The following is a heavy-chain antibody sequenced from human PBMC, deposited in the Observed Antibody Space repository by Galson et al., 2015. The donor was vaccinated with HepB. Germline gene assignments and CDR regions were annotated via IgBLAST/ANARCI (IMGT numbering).Heavy chain of an antibody. D-gene: IGHD2-15*01. V-gene: IGHV3-21*01. CDR2: ISRSGSCI. Sequence: SLRLSCAASGFTFSTHSMNWVRQAPGKGLEWVSSISRSGSCIHYADSLKGRFTISRDNAKNSLFLHMNSLRAEDTAVYYCARGIDSLYCSCGNCYPWFDPWGQGTLVTVSS. CDR1: GFTFSTHS. J-gene: IGHJ5*02. CDR3: ARGIDSLYCSCGNCYPWFDP.